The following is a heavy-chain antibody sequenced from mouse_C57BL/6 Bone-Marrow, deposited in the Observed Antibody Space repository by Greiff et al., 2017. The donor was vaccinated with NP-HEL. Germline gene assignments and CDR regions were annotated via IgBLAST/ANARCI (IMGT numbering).Heavy chain of an antibody. Sequence: VQRVESGAELARPGASVKLSCKASGYTFTSYGISWVKQRTGQGLEWIGEIYPRSGNTYYNEKFKGKATLTADKSSSTAYMELRSLTSEDSAVYYCASPFIKDSDVWGTETTVTVSS. CDR1: GYTFTSYG. CDR3: ASPFIKDSDV. J-gene: IGHJ1*03. CDR2: IYPRSGNT. D-gene: IGHD1-1*01. V-gene: IGHV1-81*01.